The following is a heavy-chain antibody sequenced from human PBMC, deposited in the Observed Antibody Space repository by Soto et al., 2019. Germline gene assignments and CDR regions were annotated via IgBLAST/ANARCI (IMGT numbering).Heavy chain of an antibody. Sequence: ASVKVSCKASGYTFTSYDINWVRQATGQGLEWMGWMSPNSGNTDYAQKFQGRVTMTRNTSTSTAYMELRSLRSDDTAVYYCAREHGYATGDYWGQGTLVTVSS. CDR2: MSPNSGNT. V-gene: IGHV1-8*01. CDR1: GYTFTSYD. CDR3: AREHGYATGDY. D-gene: IGHD4-4*01. J-gene: IGHJ4*02.